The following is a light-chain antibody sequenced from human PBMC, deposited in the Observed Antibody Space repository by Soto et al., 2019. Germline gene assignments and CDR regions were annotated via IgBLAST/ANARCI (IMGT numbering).Light chain of an antibody. J-gene: IGKJ1*01. Sequence: EIVLTQSPGTLSLSPGERATFSCRASQSVSSNYLAWYQQKPGQAPRLLIYGASTRATGIPDRFTGSGSGTDFTLTIARLEPEDFAVYYCQQYGGPVPWTFGQGTKVDIK. CDR3: QQYGGPVPWT. V-gene: IGKV3-20*01. CDR2: GAS. CDR1: QSVSSNY.